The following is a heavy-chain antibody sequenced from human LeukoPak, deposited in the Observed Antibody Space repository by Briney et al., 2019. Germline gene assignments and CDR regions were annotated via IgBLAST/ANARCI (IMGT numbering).Heavy chain of an antibody. J-gene: IGHJ3*02. Sequence: PGESLQISCKGSGYSFTSYWIGWVRQLLGKGLEWMGIIYPGDSDTRYSPSFQGQVTVSADKSISTAYLQWSSLKASDTAMYYCARQNVDYGGNSDAFDIWGQGTMVTVSS. V-gene: IGHV5-51*01. CDR3: ARQNVDYGGNSDAFDI. D-gene: IGHD4-23*01. CDR1: GYSFTSYW. CDR2: IYPGDSDT.